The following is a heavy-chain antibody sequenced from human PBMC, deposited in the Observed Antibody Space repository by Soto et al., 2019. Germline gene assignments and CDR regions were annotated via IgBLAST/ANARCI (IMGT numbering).Heavy chain of an antibody. CDR2: IIPIFGTA. J-gene: IGHJ3*02. Sequence: QVQLVQSGAEVKKPGSSVKVSCKASGGTFSSYAISWVRQAPGQGLEWMGGIIPIFGTANYAQKFQGRVTITADESTSTAYMELSSLRSEDTAVYYCATRVDTAMAPGRLYAFDIWGQGTMVTVSS. V-gene: IGHV1-69*01. D-gene: IGHD5-18*01. CDR3: ATRVDTAMAPGRLYAFDI. CDR1: GGTFSSYA.